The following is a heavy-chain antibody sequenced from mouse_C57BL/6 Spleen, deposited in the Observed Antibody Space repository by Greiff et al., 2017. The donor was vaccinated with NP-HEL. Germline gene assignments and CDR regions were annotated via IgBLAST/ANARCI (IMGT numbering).Heavy chain of an antibody. CDR3: TRPYVGYHWYFDV. V-gene: IGHV6-6*01. CDR2: IRNKANNHAT. D-gene: IGHD2-3*01. Sequence: EVKVEESGGGLVQPGGSMKLSCAASGFTFSDAWMDWVRQSPEKGLEWVAEIRNKANNHATYYAESVKGRFTISRDDSKSSVYLQMNSLRAEDTGIYYCTRPYVGYHWYFDVWGTGTTVTVSS. J-gene: IGHJ1*03. CDR1: GFTFSDAW.